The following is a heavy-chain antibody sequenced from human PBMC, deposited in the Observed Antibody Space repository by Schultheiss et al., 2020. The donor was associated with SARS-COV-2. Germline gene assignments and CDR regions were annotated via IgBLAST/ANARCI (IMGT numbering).Heavy chain of an antibody. V-gene: IGHV3-74*01. J-gene: IGHJ4*02. Sequence: GGSLRLSCAASGFTFSSYWMHWVRQAPGKGLVWVSRINSDGSSTTYADSVKGRFTISRDNAKNTLYLQMNSLRAEDTAVYYCARLNGGDFWTFDYWGQGTLVTVSS. CDR2: INSDGSST. CDR3: ARLNGGDFWTFDY. D-gene: IGHD3/OR15-3a*01. CDR1: GFTFSSYW.